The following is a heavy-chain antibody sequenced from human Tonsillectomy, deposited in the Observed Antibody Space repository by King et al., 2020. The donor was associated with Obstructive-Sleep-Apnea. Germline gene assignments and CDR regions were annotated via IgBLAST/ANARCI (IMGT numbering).Heavy chain of an antibody. Sequence: VQLQESGPGLVKPSETLSLTCTLSGGSISSYYWSWIRQTPGKGLEWIGYNHYTGRTSYSPSLKSRVTISLDTSKDEFSLKLTSVTAADTAVYYCARENGGGFFDYWGQGTLVTVSS. D-gene: IGHD2-8*01. J-gene: IGHJ4*02. CDR3: ARENGGGFFDY. CDR2: NHYTGRT. V-gene: IGHV4-59*01. CDR1: GGSISSYY.